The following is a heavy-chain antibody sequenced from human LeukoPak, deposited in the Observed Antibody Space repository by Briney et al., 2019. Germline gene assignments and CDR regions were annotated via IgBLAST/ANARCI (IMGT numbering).Heavy chain of an antibody. J-gene: IGHJ4*02. CDR3: ARAYPPLRTAAAGDQ. D-gene: IGHD6-13*01. CDR1: GFTFSDCD. V-gene: IGHV3-21*01. CDR2: ISYRSSPI. Sequence: PGGSLRLSCTASGFTFSDCDMSWVRQAPGKGLEWVSSISYRSSPIYYADSVKGRFTISRDNAKNSLYLQMDSLRAGDTAVYYCARAYPPLRTAAAGDQWGQGARDSVSS.